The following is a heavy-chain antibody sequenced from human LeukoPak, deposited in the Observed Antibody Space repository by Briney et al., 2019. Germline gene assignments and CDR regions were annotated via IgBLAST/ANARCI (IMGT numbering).Heavy chain of an antibody. Sequence: GGSLRLSCAASGFTFSSYAMHWVRQAPGKGLEWVAVISYDGSNKYYADSVKGRFTISRDNSKNTLYLQMNSPRAEDTAVYYCARPYDILTGYHHFFDYWGQGTLVTVSS. V-gene: IGHV3-30-3*01. J-gene: IGHJ4*02. CDR3: ARPYDILTGYHHFFDY. D-gene: IGHD3-9*01. CDR2: ISYDGSNK. CDR1: GFTFSSYA.